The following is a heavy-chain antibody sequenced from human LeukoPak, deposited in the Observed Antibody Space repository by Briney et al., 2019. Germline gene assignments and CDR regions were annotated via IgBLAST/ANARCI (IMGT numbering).Heavy chain of an antibody. D-gene: IGHD2-2*01. V-gene: IGHV1-46*01. J-gene: IGHJ4*02. CDR1: RYTFPNHY. CDR2: FNPSGGST. Sequence: ASVKVSCMESRYTFPNHYMHRVRQAPGQGLEWMGIFNPSGGSTSYAQKFQGRVTMTRDTSTSTVYMELSSLRSEDTAVYFCARGYSTTMSSKWGQRTLVTVSS. CDR3: ARGYSTTMSSK.